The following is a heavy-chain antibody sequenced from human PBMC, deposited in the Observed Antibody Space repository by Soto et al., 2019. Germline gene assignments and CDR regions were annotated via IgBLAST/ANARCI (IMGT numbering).Heavy chain of an antibody. CDR3: ARDHRIVATSNYFDY. J-gene: IGHJ4*02. CDR2: IYYSGST. CDR1: GGSISSGGYY. D-gene: IGHD5-12*01. Sequence: PSETLSLTCTVSGGSISSGGYYWSWIRQHPGKGLEWIGYIYYSGSTYYNPSLKSRVTISVDTSKNQFSLKLSSVTAADTAVYYCARDHRIVATSNYFDYWGQGTLVTVSS. V-gene: IGHV4-31*03.